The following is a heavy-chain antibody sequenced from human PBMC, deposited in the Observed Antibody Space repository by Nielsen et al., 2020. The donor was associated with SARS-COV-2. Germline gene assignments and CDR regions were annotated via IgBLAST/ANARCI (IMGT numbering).Heavy chain of an antibody. J-gene: IGHJ6*02. CDR1: GFTFNNYD. D-gene: IGHD2-21*01. CDR2: ISGGADRT. Sequence: GESLKISCAASGFTFNNYDMHWVRQAPGKGLEWVSSISGGADRTYYADSVKGRFTISRDNSKNTLYLQMNSLRAEDTAVYYCARDRVVRRYNYYYGMDVWGQGTTVTVSS. CDR3: ARDRVVRRYNYYYGMDV. V-gene: IGHV3-23*01.